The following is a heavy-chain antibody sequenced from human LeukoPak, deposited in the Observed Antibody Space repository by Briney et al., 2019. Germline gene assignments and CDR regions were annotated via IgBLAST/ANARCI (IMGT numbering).Heavy chain of an antibody. CDR2: IQYDGNTI. D-gene: IGHD4-23*01. V-gene: IGHV3-30*02. J-gene: IGHJ5*02. Sequence: GGSLRLSCVASGFTYSHNGMHWVRQAPGKGLEWVAFIQYDGNTIFYADSVKGRFTISRDNSKNTLYLQMNSLRSEDTAVYYCARDNSVEDTAWWFDPWGQGTLVTVSS. CDR1: GFTYSHNG. CDR3: ARDNSVEDTAWWFDP.